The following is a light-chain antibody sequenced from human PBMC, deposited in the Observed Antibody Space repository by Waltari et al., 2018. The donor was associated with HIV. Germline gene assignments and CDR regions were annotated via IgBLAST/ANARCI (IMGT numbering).Light chain of an antibody. CDR1: KLGEKT. J-gene: IGLJ3*02. Sequence: YEVTQPPSVSVSPGQTASITCFGDKLGEKTVCWYHQRPGQSPVLVIYLDTKRPSGIPERFSGSNSGNTATLTISGTQATDEADYYCQTWDSSTGVFGGGTKLTVL. CDR2: LDT. V-gene: IGLV3-1*01. CDR3: QTWDSSTGV.